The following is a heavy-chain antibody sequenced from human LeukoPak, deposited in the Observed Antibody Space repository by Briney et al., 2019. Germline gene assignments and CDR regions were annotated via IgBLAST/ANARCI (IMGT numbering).Heavy chain of an antibody. Sequence: PSETLSLTCTVSGGSISSYYWSWIRQPPGKGLEWIGYIYYSGSTNYNPSLKSRVTISVDTSKNQFSLKLSSVTAADTAMYYCARLLRSAAGPTHFDYWGQGTLVTVSS. CDR2: IYYSGST. D-gene: IGHD6-13*01. CDR3: ARLLRSAAGPTHFDY. CDR1: GGSISSYY. V-gene: IGHV4-59*01. J-gene: IGHJ4*02.